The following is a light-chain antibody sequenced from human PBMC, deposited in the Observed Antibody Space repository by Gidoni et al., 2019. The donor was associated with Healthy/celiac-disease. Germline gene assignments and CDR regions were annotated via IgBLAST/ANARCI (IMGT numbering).Light chain of an antibody. Sequence: SSALTHDPAVSVALGQTVRITCQGDSLRSYSASWYQQKPGQDPVLFIYGKNNRPSVIPERCSGSRSGNTASLTIAGAQAEEAADYYCNSLDSSGNHYVFGTGTKVSV. CDR2: GKN. J-gene: IGLJ1*01. CDR1: SLRSYS. CDR3: NSLDSSGNHYV. V-gene: IGLV3-19*01.